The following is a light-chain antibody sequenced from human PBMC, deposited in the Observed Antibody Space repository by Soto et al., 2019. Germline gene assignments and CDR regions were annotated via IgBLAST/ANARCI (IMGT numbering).Light chain of an antibody. V-gene: IGLV2-11*01. CDR2: DVN. CDR3: CSYAGSYTEV. CDR1: SSDVGGYNY. Sequence: QSALTQPRSVYGSPGQSVSISCTGTSSDVGGYNYVSWYQQHPGKAPKLMIYDVNKRPSGVPDRFSGSKSGNTASLTISGLQAEDDADYYCCSYAGSYTEVFGTGTKVTVL. J-gene: IGLJ1*01.